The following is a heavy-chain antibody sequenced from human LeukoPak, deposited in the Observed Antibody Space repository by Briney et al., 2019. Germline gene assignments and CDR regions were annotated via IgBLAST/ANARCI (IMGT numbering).Heavy chain of an antibody. CDR1: GGSIGGYF. Sequence: SETLSLTCTVSGGSIGGYFWSWLRQPPGKGLEWVGWIFYNGNTNYNSSLKSRVTISVDTSKNQFSLKLSSVTAADTAVYYCARGLYNFDYWGQGTLVTVSS. CDR2: IFYNGNT. V-gene: IGHV4-59*12. J-gene: IGHJ4*02. CDR3: ARGLYNFDY.